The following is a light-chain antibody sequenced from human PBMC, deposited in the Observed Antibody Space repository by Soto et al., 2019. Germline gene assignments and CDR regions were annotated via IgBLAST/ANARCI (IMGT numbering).Light chain of an antibody. J-gene: IGLJ3*02. CDR3: CSYAGSYTLV. V-gene: IGLV2-11*01. CDR2: DVS. Sequence: QSALTQPRSVSGSPRQSVTISCAGTNSDVGGYNFVSWYQQRPGKAPKLMIYDVSKRPSGVPDRFSGSKSGNTASLTISGLQAEDEADYYCCSYAGSYTLVFGGGTKLTVL. CDR1: NSDVGGYNF.